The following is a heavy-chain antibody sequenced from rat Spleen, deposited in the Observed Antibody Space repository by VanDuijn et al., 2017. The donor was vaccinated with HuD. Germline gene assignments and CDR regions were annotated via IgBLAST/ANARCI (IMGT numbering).Heavy chain of an antibody. CDR1: GFSLTSNG. Sequence: QVQLKESGPGLVQPSQTLSLTCTVSGFSLTSNGVSWVRQPPGKGLEWIAAISSGGSTYYNSALKSRLSISRDTSKSQVFLKMNSLQTEDTAMYFCARPNYWGQGVMVTVSS. J-gene: IGHJ2*01. V-gene: IGHV2S12*01. CDR3: ARPNY. CDR2: ISSGGST.